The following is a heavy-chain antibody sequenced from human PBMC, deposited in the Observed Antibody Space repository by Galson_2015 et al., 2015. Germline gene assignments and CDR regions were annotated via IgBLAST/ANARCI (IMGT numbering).Heavy chain of an antibody. CDR3: ARQGYDFWSGYPTYYFDY. D-gene: IGHD3-3*01. Sequence: ETLSLTCTVSGGSISSYYWSWIRQPPEKGLEWIGYIYYSGSTNYNPSLKSRVTISVDTSKNQFSLKLSSVTAADTAVYYCARQGYDFWSGYPTYYFDYWGQGTLVTVSS. CDR2: IYYSGST. J-gene: IGHJ4*02. CDR1: GGSISSYY. V-gene: IGHV4-59*08.